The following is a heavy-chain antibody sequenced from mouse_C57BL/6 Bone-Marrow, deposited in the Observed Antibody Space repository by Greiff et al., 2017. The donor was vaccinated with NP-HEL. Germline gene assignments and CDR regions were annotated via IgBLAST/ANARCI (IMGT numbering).Heavy chain of an antibody. CDR3: ARELDV. CDR2: INYDGSST. CDR1: GFTFSDYY. V-gene: IGHV5-16*01. Sequence: EVKLMESEGGLVQPGSSMKLSCTASGFTFSDYYMAWVRQVPEKGLEWVANINYDGSSTYYLDSLKSRFIISRDNAKNILYLQMSSLKSEDTATYYCARELDVWGQGTLVTVSA. J-gene: IGHJ3*01.